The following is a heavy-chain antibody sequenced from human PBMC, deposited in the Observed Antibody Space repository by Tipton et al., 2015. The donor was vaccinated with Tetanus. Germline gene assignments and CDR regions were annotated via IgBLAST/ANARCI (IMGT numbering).Heavy chain of an antibody. CDR3: ARGLIDDFLGSGIYFDS. CDR1: GDSGSRHY. D-gene: IGHD2-8*01. J-gene: IGHJ4*02. V-gene: IGHV4-59*02. Sequence: TLSLTCSVSGDSGSRHYWSWIRQPPGKALEWIGDIFYSGNSISNPSFRTRVTMSVDTSRTLFSLTLIAVTAAYTAVYFCARGLIDDFLGSGIYFDSWGPKNLVTVSS. CDR2: IFYSGNS.